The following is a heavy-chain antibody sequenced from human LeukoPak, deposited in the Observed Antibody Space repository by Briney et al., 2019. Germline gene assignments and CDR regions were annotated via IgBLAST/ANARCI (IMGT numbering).Heavy chain of an antibody. J-gene: IGHJ6*03. CDR2: IKQDGSEK. Sequence: GGSLRLSCAASGFTFSNYWMSWVRQAPGKGLEWVANIKQDGSEKYYVNSVKGRFTISRDNAKNSLYLQMNSLRAEDTAVYYCARDASPGVGILTGYYDYYYYMDVWGKGTTVTVSS. CDR1: GFTFSNYW. CDR3: ARDASPGVGILTGYYDYYYYMDV. V-gene: IGHV3-7*01. D-gene: IGHD3-9*01.